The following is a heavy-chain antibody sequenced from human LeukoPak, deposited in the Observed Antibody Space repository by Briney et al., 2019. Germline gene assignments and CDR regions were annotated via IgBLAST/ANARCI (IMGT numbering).Heavy chain of an antibody. J-gene: IGHJ4*02. Sequence: GGSLRLSCAASGFTVSYNYMSWVRQAPGKGLEWVSIIYSSGNTYYADSVKGRFTNSRDNSKSMLYLQMNSLRAEDTAVYYCARGTAWGHQDHWGQGTLVTVSS. CDR2: IYSSGNT. CDR1: GFTVSYNY. D-gene: IGHD7-27*01. CDR3: ARGTAWGHQDH. V-gene: IGHV3-66*01.